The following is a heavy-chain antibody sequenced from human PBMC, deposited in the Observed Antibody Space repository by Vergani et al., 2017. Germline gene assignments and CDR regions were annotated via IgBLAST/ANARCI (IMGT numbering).Heavy chain of an antibody. CDR3: VREETFYXSVSDYLAGYFDH. Sequence: EVQLVESGGGLVQPGGSLRLSCAASGFTFSSYWMSWVRQAPGKGLEWVANIKQDGSEKYYVDSVKGRFTISRDNAKNSLYLQMNSLRAEDTAVYYCVREETFYXSVSDYLAGYFDHWGQGALVTVSS. J-gene: IGHJ4*02. D-gene: IGHD3-3*01. CDR1: GFTFSSYW. CDR2: IKQDGSEK. V-gene: IGHV3-7*01.